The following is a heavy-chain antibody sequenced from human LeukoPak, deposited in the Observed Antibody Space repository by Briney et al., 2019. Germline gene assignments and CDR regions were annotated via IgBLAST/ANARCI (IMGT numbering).Heavy chain of an antibody. CDR1: GFTFSSYG. CDR3: AKDGLGYCSSTSCYTDY. CDR2: IRYDGSNK. D-gene: IGHD2-2*02. Sequence: PGGSLRLSCAASGFTFSSYGMHWVRQAPGKGLEWVAVIRYDGSNKYYADSVKGRFTISRDNSKNTLYLQMNSLRAEDTAVYYCAKDGLGYCSSTSCYTDYWGQGTLVTVSS. J-gene: IGHJ4*02. V-gene: IGHV3-30*02.